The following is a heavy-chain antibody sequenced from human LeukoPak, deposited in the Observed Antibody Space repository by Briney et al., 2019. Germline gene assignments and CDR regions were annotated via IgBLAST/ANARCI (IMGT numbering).Heavy chain of an antibody. D-gene: IGHD4-17*01. V-gene: IGHV3-30*04. CDR1: GFTFSSYA. CDR3: ARETTVTNPFDY. CDR2: ISYDGSNK. J-gene: IGHJ4*02. Sequence: GGSLRLSCAASGFTFSSYAMHWVRQAPGKGLEWVAVISYDGSNKYYADSVKGRFTISRDNSKNTLYLQMNSLRAEDTAVYYCARETTVTNPFDYWGQGTLVTVSS.